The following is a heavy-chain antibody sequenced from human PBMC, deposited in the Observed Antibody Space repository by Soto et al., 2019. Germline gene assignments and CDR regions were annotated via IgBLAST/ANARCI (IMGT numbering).Heavy chain of an antibody. Sequence: QVQLQESGPGLVKPSQTLSLTCSVSGASTVSHYHWTWIRQPPGKGLEWMGYIFNSGTTFYNPALTSRLSISIDTSGNQFSLERRSVTAADTAVYYCALALGPTTGLDYWGQGTRVTVS. CDR1: GASTVSHYH. CDR2: IFNSGTT. CDR3: ALALGPTTGLDY. D-gene: IGHD1-26*01. J-gene: IGHJ4*02. V-gene: IGHV4-31*02.